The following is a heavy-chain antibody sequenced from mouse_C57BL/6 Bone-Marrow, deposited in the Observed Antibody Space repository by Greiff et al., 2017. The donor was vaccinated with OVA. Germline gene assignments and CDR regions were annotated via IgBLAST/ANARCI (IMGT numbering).Heavy chain of an antibody. CDR2: IDPSDSYT. Sequence: QVQLKQPGAELVRPGTSVKLSCKASGYTFTSYWMHWVKQRPGQGLEWIGVIDPSDSYTNYNQKFKGKATLTVDTSSSTAYMQLSSLTSEDSAVYYCARGYYYGSSHWYFDVWGTGTTVTVSS. J-gene: IGHJ1*03. CDR3: ARGYYYGSSHWYFDV. CDR1: GYTFTSYW. V-gene: IGHV1-59*01. D-gene: IGHD1-1*01.